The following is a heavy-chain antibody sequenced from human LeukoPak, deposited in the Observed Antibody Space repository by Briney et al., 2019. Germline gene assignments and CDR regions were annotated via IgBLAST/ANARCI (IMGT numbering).Heavy chain of an antibody. D-gene: IGHD1-26*01. J-gene: IGHJ4*02. CDR2: INHRGTT. Sequence: SETLSLTCAVYGDSFSGYYWSWIRQPPGKGLEWIAEINHRGTTHYNPSLKSRVNISADTSKDQFSLHLDSVTAADTAVYYCARSWAGMYYPFYYFDYWGQGTLVSVSS. CDR3: ARSWAGMYYPFYYFDY. CDR1: GDSFSGYY. V-gene: IGHV4-34*01.